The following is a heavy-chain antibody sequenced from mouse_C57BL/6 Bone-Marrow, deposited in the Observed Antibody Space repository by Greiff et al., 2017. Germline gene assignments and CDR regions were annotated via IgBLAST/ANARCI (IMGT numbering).Heavy chain of an antibody. CDR3: AREGYDGYYHY. J-gene: IGHJ2*01. V-gene: IGHV1-7*01. D-gene: IGHD2-3*01. Sequence: QVQLQQSGAELAKPGASVKLSCKASGYTFTSYWMHWVKQRPGQGLEWIGYINPSSGYNKYNQKFKDKATFTEDKSSSTAYMQLSSLTYDDSAVYYCAREGYDGYYHYWGKGTTLTVSS. CDR2: INPSSGYN. CDR1: GYTFTSYW.